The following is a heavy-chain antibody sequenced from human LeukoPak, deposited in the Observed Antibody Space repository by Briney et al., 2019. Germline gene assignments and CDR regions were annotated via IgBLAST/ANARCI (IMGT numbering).Heavy chain of an antibody. CDR1: GFTVTSSY. CDR2: LYSGGHT. Sequence: GGSLRLSCAASGFTVTSSYMSWVRQAPGKGLEWVAVLYSGGHTYYAGPVRGRFTISRDTSKNTLYLQMDSLRSEDTAEYYCARARCDSCGYGSWGQGTLVTVSS. J-gene: IGHJ5*02. D-gene: IGHD3-22*01. V-gene: IGHV3-66*02. CDR3: ARARCDSCGYGS.